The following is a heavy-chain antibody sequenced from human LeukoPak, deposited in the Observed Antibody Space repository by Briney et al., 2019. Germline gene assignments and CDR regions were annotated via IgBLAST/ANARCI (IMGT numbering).Heavy chain of an antibody. CDR3: ARDWNSSGWSSFDY. CDR2: SNPNSGGT. J-gene: IGHJ4*02. Sequence: ASVKVSCKAFGYTFTGYYMHWVRQAPGQGLEWMGWSNPNSGGTNYAQKFQGRVTMTRDTSISTAYMELSRLRSDDTAVYYCARDWNSSGWSSFDYWGQGTLVTVSS. D-gene: IGHD6-19*01. CDR1: GYTFTGYY. V-gene: IGHV1-2*02.